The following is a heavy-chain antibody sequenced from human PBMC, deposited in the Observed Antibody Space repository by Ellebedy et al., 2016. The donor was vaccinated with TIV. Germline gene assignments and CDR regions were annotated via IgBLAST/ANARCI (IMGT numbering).Heavy chain of an antibody. J-gene: IGHJ6*02. CDR3: AKRDYGSGTDHFGLDV. CDR2: ITGDASGT. CDR1: GFTVSGNY. D-gene: IGHD3-10*01. Sequence: GGSLRLSCAASGFTVSGNYMNWVRQAPGAGLEWVSSITGDASGTYYADSMKGRFTISRDNSRNTLYLQMDNLRAEDTAIYYCAKRDYGSGTDHFGLDVWGQGTTVTVSS. V-gene: IGHV3-53*01.